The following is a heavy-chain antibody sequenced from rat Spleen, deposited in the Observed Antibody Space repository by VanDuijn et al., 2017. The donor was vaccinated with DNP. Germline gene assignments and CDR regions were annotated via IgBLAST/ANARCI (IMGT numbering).Heavy chain of an antibody. Sequence: QVQLKESGPGLVQPSQTLSLTCTVSGFSLRSNSVHWIRQPPGKGLEWVGAIWSGGNTDYNSVLKSRLTISRDTSNNQVFLKMNSLQTDDAGTYYCIRDGGGNWFAHWGQGTLVTVSS. D-gene: IGHD1-12*02. J-gene: IGHJ3*01. CDR1: GFSLRSNS. CDR3: IRDGGGNWFAH. V-gene: IGHV2-1*01. CDR2: IWSGGNT.